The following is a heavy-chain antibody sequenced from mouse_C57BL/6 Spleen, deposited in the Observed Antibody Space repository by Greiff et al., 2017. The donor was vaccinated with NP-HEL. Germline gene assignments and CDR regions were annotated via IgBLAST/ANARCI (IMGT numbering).Heavy chain of an antibody. CDR1: GFTFSSYA. CDR2: ISSGGDYF. CDR3: TREGDEVFAY. V-gene: IGHV5-9-1*02. J-gene: IGHJ3*01. Sequence: EVKLMESGEGLVKPGGSLKLSCAASGFTFSSYAMSWVRQTPEKRLEWVAYISSGGDYFYYADTVKGRFTISRDNARNTLYLQMSSLKSEDTAMYYCTREGDEVFAYWGQGTLVTVSA. D-gene: IGHD3-3*01.